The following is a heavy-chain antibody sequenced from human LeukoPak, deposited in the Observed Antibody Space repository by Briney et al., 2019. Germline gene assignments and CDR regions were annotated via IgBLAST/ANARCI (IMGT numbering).Heavy chain of an antibody. D-gene: IGHD6-13*01. CDR3: ARGASSSWYRGFDY. CDR1: GGSISSYY. Sequence: NPSETLSLTCTVSGGSISSYYWSWIRQPQGKGLEWIGYIYYSGSTNYNPSLKSRVTISVDTSKNQFSLKLSSVTAADTAVYYCARGASSSWYRGFDYWGQGTLVTVSS. J-gene: IGHJ4*02. V-gene: IGHV4-59*01. CDR2: IYYSGST.